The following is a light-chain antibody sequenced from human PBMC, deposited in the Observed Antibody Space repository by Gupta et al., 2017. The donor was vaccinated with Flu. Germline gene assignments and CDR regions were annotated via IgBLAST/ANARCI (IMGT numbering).Light chain of an antibody. CDR3: QQRHSWLFS. CDR2: AAS. Sequence: DIQLTQSPSFLSASIGDRVTITCRASQGIGGFLAWYQQKPGQAPKLLIYAASTLKSGVPSSFSGSGCGTEFTLTISSRQPEDYAIYYCQQRHSWLFSFGHGTKVDVK. CDR1: QGIGGF. V-gene: IGKV1-9*01. J-gene: IGKJ3*01.